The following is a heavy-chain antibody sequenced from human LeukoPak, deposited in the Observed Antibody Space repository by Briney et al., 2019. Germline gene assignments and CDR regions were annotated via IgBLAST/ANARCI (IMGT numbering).Heavy chain of an antibody. D-gene: IGHD1-20*01. Sequence: GASVKVSCKASGYTFTGYYMHWVRQAPGQGLEWMGGIIPIFGTANYAQKFQGRVTITADESTSTAYMELSSLRSEDTAVYYCASRSRYNWNYNYYYGMDVWGQGTTVTVSS. J-gene: IGHJ6*02. CDR1: GYTFTGYY. CDR3: ASRSRYNWNYNYYYGMDV. CDR2: IIPIFGTA. V-gene: IGHV1-69*13.